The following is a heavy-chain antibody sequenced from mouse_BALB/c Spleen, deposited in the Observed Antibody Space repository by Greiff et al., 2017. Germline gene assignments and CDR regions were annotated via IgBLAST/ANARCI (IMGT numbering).Heavy chain of an antibody. CDR1: GFTFSSFG. D-gene: IGHD1-1*01. J-gene: IGHJ2*01. CDR3: ARPGTTGFFDY. Sequence: EVHLVESGGGLVQPGGSRKLSCAASGFTFSSFGMHWVRQAPEKGLEWVAYISSGSSTIYYADTVKGRFTISRDNPKNTLFLQMTSLRSEDTAMYYCARPGTTGFFDYWGQGTTLTVSS. V-gene: IGHV5-17*02. CDR2: ISSGSSTI.